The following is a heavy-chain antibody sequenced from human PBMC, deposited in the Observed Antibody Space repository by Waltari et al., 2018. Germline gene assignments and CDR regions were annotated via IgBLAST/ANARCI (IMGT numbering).Heavy chain of an antibody. CDR3: ARDTLRYCSSTSCYSYYYYGMDV. Sequence: QVQLVQSGAEVKKPGSSVKVSCKASGGTFSSYAISWVRQAPGQGLEWMGGSIPIFGTANYAQKIQGRGTSTADESTSTADMERSSLRSEDTAVYYCARDTLRYCSSTSCYSYYYYGMDVWGQGTTVTVSS. CDR2: SIPIFGTA. D-gene: IGHD2-2*02. V-gene: IGHV1-69*01. J-gene: IGHJ6*02. CDR1: GGTFSSYA.